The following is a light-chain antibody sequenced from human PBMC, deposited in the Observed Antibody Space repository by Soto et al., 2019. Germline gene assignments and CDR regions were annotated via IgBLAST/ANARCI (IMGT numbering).Light chain of an antibody. CDR2: DVS. Sequence: QSALAQPASVSGSPGQSITISCTGTSSDVGGYNYVSWYQQHPGKAPKLMIYDVSNRPSGGSNRFSGSKSGNTASLTISGLQAEAEADYYCSSYTSTSTLFGTGTKVPVL. V-gene: IGLV2-14*01. CDR3: SSYTSTSTL. J-gene: IGLJ1*01. CDR1: SSDVGGYNY.